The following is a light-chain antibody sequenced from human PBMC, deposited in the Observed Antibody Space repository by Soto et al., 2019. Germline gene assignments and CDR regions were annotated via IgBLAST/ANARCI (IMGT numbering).Light chain of an antibody. J-gene: IGLJ1*01. Sequence: QLVLTQPPSVSGAPGQRVTISCTGSSSNIGAGYDVHWYQQLPGTAPKLLIYDNDDRPSGVPDRFSGSTSGTSASLAITGLQPEDEADYYCRSYDSSLSGYVFATGTKLTVL. V-gene: IGLV1-40*01. CDR2: DND. CDR3: RSYDSSLSGYV. CDR1: SSNIGAGYD.